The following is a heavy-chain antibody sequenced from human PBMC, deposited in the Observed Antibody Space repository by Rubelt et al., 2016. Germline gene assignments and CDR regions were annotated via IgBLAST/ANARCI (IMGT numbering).Heavy chain of an antibody. Sequence: EVQLLESGGGLVQPGGSLRLSCAASGFTFSSYAMSWVRQAPGKGLEWVSAISGSGGSTYYADSVRGRFTITGDNSKNTLHLQMNSRGAEDTAVYYCAKVPIRTVTSTFDYWGQGTLVTVSS. CDR2: ISGSGGST. D-gene: IGHD4-17*01. V-gene: IGHV3-23*01. CDR3: AKVPIRTVTSTFDY. J-gene: IGHJ4*02. CDR1: GFTFSSYA.